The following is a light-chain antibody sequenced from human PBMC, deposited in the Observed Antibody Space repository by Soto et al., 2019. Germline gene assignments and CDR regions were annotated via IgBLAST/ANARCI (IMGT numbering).Light chain of an antibody. CDR1: HSVSSNY. Sequence: EIVLTQSPGTLSLSPGERATLSCRSSHSVSSNYLAWYQQKPCQAPRLLIYDVSSRATVIPDRFSGSGSGTHFTLTISRLEPVDFAVYYCQRYGISPTFGQGTKVEIK. CDR3: QRYGISPT. CDR2: DVS. V-gene: IGKV3-20*01. J-gene: IGKJ1*01.